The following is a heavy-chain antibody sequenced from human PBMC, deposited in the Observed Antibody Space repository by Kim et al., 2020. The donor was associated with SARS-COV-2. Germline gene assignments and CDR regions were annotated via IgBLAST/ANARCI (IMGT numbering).Heavy chain of an antibody. J-gene: IGHJ6*02. V-gene: IGHV4-39*01. CDR1: GGSVSSSSFF. D-gene: IGHD2-2*01. CDR3: ARLTRYYYYGLEV. Sequence: SETLSLTCSVSGGSVSSSSFFRGWIRQPPGKGLEWIGSMYYNGSPYYSPSLKSRVTILIDAPRNQFSLKLSSVTAADTAIYYCARLTRYYYYGLEVWGQG. CDR2: MYYNGSP.